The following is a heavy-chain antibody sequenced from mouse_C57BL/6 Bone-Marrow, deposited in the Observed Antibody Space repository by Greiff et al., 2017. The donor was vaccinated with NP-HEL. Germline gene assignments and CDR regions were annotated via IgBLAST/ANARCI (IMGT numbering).Heavy chain of an antibody. J-gene: IGHJ1*03. CDR1: GFTFSSYA. CDR3: TRGFITTVVRYFDV. D-gene: IGHD1-1*01. Sequence: EVMLVESGEGLVKPGGSLKLSCAASGFTFSSYAMSWVRQTPEKRLEWVAYISSGGDYIYYADTVKGRFTISRDNARNTLYLQMSSLTSEDTAMYYCTRGFITTVVRYFDVWGTGTTVTVSS. V-gene: IGHV5-9-1*02. CDR2: ISSGGDYI.